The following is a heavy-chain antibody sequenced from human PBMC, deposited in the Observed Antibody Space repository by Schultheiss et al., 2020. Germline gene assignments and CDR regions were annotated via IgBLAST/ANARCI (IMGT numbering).Heavy chain of an antibody. CDR2: IYYSGST. D-gene: IGHD5-24*01. Sequence: SETLSLTCAVYGGSFSGYYWSWIRQHPGKGLEWIGYIYYSGSTNYTPSLKSRVTRSVDTSKNQFSLRLSSVTAADTAVYYCARPGRWLQGGGEYWGQGTLVTVSS. CDR1: GGSFSGYY. J-gene: IGHJ4*02. CDR3: ARPGRWLQGGGEY. V-gene: IGHV4-34*01.